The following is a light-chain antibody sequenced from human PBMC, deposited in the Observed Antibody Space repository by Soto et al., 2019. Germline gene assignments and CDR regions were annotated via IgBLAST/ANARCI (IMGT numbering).Light chain of an antibody. Sequence: IQMTQSPSSLSASVGAGVTITCRASQDIRTYLNWYQQKPGKAPTLLISAAYSLKRGVPLRFSERGSGTDFTLTISTLQPEDCATYYCQQSFSTHLITFGQGTRLEVK. CDR1: QDIRTY. J-gene: IGKJ5*01. CDR3: QQSFSTHLIT. CDR2: AAY. V-gene: IGKV1-39*01.